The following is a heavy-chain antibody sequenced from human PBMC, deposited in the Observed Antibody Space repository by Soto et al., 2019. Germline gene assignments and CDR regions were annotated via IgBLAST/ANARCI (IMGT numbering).Heavy chain of an antibody. D-gene: IGHD6-19*01. CDR2: IWYDGSNK. V-gene: IGHV3-33*01. CDR1: GFTFSSYG. Sequence: QVQLVESGGGVVQPGRSLRLSCAASGFTFSSYGMHWVRQAPGKGLEWVAVIWYDGSNKYYADSVKRRFTISRDNSKNPLYLQMNSLRAEDTAVYYCARDCAGYSSGWYQRGGFDYWGQGTLVTVSS. CDR3: ARDCAGYSSGWYQRGGFDY. J-gene: IGHJ4*02.